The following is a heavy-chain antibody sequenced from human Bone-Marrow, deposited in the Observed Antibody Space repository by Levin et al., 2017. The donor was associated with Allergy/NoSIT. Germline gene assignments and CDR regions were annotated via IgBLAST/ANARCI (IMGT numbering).Heavy chain of an antibody. J-gene: IGHJ3*01. D-gene: IGHD1-1*01. CDR2: IYSDDNT. CDR3: ARAGRDWDPLRGFDL. Sequence: PSETLSLTCSVSGGTVSTGAYYWSWVRQAPGKALEWLGYIYSDDNTFYNPSLKSRLSISVDTSQNQFSLRLTSVTAADTAVYYCARAGRDWDPLRGFDLWGQGTMVTVSS. CDR1: GGTVSTGAYY. V-gene: IGHV4-31*03.